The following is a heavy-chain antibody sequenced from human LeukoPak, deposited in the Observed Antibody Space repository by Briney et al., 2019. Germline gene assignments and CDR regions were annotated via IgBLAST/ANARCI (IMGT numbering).Heavy chain of an antibody. CDR2: IHYSGST. J-gene: IGHJ4*02. V-gene: IGHV4-31*03. CDR3: ARVIGYDQLDY. D-gene: IGHD5-12*01. Sequence: KPSETLSLTCSVSGGSISSGDYYWSWIRQHPGKGLEWIGYIHYSGSTYYNPSLKSRVSISVSTSKNRFSLQLSSVTAADTAVYHCARVIGYDQLDYWGQGTLVTVSS. CDR1: GGSISSGDYY.